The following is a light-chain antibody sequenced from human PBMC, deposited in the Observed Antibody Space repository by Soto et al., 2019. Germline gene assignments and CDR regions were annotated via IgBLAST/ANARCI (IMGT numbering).Light chain of an antibody. Sequence: DIQMTQSPSSLSASVGDRVTITCRASQNIDNFVAWYQQRPGKAPELLIYAASRLQRGAPSRFSGSGSGTDFNITITGLRSEDFATYFCQQTNTSPRTFGQGTKVDIK. J-gene: IGKJ1*01. CDR1: QNIDNF. CDR3: QQTNTSPRT. V-gene: IGKV1-39*01. CDR2: AAS.